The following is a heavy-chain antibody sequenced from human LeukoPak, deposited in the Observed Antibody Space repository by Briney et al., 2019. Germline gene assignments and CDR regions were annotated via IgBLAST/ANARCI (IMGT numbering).Heavy chain of an antibody. CDR3: ARGRLSPDY. Sequence: GGSLRLSCAASGFTFSNYGMHWVRQAPGKGLEWVSVIYTDGSTYYADSVKGRFTISRDNSKNTLYLQMNSLRAEDTAVYYCARGRLSPDYWGQGTLVTVSS. CDR1: GFTFSNYG. CDR2: IYTDGST. V-gene: IGHV3-53*01. J-gene: IGHJ4*02.